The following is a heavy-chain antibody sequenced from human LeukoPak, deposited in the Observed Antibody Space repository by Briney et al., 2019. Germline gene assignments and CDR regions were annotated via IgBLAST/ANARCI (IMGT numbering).Heavy chain of an antibody. D-gene: IGHD6-13*01. CDR2: ISGSGGST. J-gene: IGHJ1*01. CDR1: GFTFSSYE. V-gene: IGHV3-23*01. Sequence: GGSLRLSCAASGFTFSSYEMNWVRQAPGKGLEWVSAISGSGGSTYYADSVKGRFTISRDNSKNTLYLQMNSLRAEDTAVYYCANHGYSSRNFQHWGQGTLVTVPS. CDR3: ANHGYSSRNFQH.